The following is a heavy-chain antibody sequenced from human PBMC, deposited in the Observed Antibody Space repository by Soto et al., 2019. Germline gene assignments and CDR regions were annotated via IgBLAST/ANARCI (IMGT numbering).Heavy chain of an antibody. CDR2: ISGSGGST. J-gene: IGHJ4*02. V-gene: IGHV3-23*01. CDR3: AKAHDYGDYPDY. Sequence: SLRLSGADSGSVYSGDARSCNNQAPGKGLEWVSAISGSGGSTYYADSVKGRFTISRDNSKNTLYLQMNSLRAEDTAVYYCAKAHDYGDYPDYWGQGTLVTVTS. CDR1: GSVYSGDA. D-gene: IGHD4-17*01.